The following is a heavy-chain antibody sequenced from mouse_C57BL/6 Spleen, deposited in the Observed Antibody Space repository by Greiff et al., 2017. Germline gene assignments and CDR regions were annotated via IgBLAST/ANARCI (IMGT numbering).Heavy chain of an antibody. CDR2: IDPSDSYT. CDR3: ARGAAQAPDY. V-gene: IGHV1-50*01. CDR1: GYTFTSYW. J-gene: IGHJ2*01. Sequence: VKLQQPGAELVKPGASVKLSCKASGYTFTSYWMQWVKQRPGQGLEWIGEIDPSDSYTNYNQKFKGKATLTVDTSTSPAYMQLGSLTSEDSAIYYCARGAAQAPDYWGQGTTLTVSS. D-gene: IGHD3-2*02.